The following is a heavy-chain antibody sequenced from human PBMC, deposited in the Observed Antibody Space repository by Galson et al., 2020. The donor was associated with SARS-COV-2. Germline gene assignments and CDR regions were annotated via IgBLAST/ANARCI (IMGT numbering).Heavy chain of an antibody. D-gene: IGHD6-19*01. CDR3: ATMRRGLGGPSGFDR. V-gene: IGHV3-21*01. Sequence: GGSLRLSCAASGFPFNTYHLNWVRQAPGKGLEWVSTIGTSSGFVFYSDSVEGRFTISRDNARNSLHLEMNSLRDDDTALYYCATMRRGLGGPSGFDRWGQGTMVTVSS. CDR2: IGTSSGFV. J-gene: IGHJ3*02. CDR1: GFPFNTYH.